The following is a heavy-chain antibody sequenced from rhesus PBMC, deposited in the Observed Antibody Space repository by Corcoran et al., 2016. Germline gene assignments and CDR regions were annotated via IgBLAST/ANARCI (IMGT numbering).Heavy chain of an antibody. J-gene: IGHJ6*01. CDR3: ARIWAPGRTWWNGLDS. D-gene: IGHD1-38*01. CDR1: GGSISSSNW. V-gene: IGHV4-65*02. CDR2: TSVTSGNT. Sequence: QVQLQESGPGLVKPSETLSLTCAVSGGSISSSNWWSWIRQPPGKGLEWIGYTSVTSGNTSYNPSLKSRVTISKDTSKNQFSLKLTSVTAADTAVYYCARIWAPGRTWWNGLDSWGQGVVVTVSS.